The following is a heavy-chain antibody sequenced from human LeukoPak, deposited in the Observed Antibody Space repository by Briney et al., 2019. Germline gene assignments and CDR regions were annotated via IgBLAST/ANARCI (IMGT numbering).Heavy chain of an antibody. CDR2: IYYSGST. J-gene: IGHJ6*03. V-gene: IGHV4-59*01. CDR1: GGSISSYY. CDR3: ARGAYYYYYMDV. Sequence: SETLSLTCSVSGGSISSYYWSWIRQPSGKGLEWIGYIYYSGSTNYNPSLKSRVTISVDTSKNQFSLKLSSVTAADTAVYYCARGAYYYYYMDVWGKGTTVTVSS.